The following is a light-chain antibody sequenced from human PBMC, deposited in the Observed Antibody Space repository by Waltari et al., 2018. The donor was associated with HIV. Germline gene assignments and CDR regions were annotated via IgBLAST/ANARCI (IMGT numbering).Light chain of an antibody. CDR1: QSVGNN. CDR3: QHYNKGLRSFT. Sequence: EIVLTQSPATLSVSPGEGPTLSCRASQSVGNNLAWYQQKPGLAPRLLIYGAFTRATGIPTRFSGSGSETEFTLTISSLQSEDFAVYYCQHYNKGLRSFTFGPGTKVDI. J-gene: IGKJ3*01. V-gene: IGKV3D-15*01. CDR2: GAF.